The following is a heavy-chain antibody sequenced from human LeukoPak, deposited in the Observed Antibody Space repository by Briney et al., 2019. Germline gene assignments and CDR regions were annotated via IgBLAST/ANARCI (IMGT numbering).Heavy chain of an antibody. D-gene: IGHD5-18*01. CDR1: GYTFTSYD. CDR2: MNPNSGNT. CDR3: ARGVRYSYDAFDI. Sequence: GASVKVSCKASGYTFTSYDINWVRQATGQGLEWMGWMNPNSGNTGYAQKFQGRVTITRNTSISTAYMELSSLRSEDTAMYYCARGVRYSYDAFDIWGQGTMVTVSS. V-gene: IGHV1-8*03. J-gene: IGHJ3*02.